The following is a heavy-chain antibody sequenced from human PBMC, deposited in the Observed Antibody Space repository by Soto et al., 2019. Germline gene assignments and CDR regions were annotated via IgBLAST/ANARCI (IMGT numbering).Heavy chain of an antibody. CDR1: GGSISSGGYY. CDR2: IYYSGST. Sequence: SETLSLTCTVSGGSISSGGYYWSWIRQHPGKGLEWIGYIYYSGSTYYNPSLKSRVTISVDTSKNQFSPKLSSVTAADTAVYYCARGRMVRGVRLNWFDPWGQGTLVTVSS. D-gene: IGHD3-10*01. V-gene: IGHV4-31*03. CDR3: ARGRMVRGVRLNWFDP. J-gene: IGHJ5*02.